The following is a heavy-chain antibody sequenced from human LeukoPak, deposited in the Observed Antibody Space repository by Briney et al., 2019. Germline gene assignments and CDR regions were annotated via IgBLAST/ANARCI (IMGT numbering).Heavy chain of an antibody. CDR3: ARDCWDYGSGSYCGIDY. D-gene: IGHD3-10*01. CDR1: GFTFSSYS. Sequence: PGGSLRLSCAASGFTFSSYSMSWVRQAPGKGLEWVSSISSSSSYIYYADSVKGRFTISRDNAKISLYLQMNSLRAEDTAVYYCARDCWDYGSGSYCGIDYWGQGTLVTVSS. V-gene: IGHV3-21*01. CDR2: ISSSSSYI. J-gene: IGHJ4*02.